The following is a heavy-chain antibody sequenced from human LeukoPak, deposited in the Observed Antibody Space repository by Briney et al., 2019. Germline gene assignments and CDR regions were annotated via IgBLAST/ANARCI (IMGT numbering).Heavy chain of an antibody. CDR3: ARGSMGIAAAGTDY. CDR1: GFTFSSYE. V-gene: IGHV3-48*03. J-gene: IGHJ4*02. CDR2: ISSSGSTI. D-gene: IGHD6-13*01. Sequence: GGSLRLSCAASGFTFSSYEMNWVRQAPGKGLEWVSYISSSGSTIYYADSVKGRFTISRDDAKNSLYLQMDSLRAEDTAVYYCARGSMGIAAAGTDYWGQGTLVTVSS.